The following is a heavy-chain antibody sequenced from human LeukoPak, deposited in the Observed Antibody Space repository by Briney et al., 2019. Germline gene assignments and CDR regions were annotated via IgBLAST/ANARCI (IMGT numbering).Heavy chain of an antibody. CDR2: ISGSGGST. J-gene: IGHJ6*03. CDR1: GFTFNNYA. Sequence: PGGSLRLSCAASGFTFNNYAMSCVRQAPGKGLEWVSAISGSGGSTYYADSVEGRFTISRDDSKNTLYLQMNSLRAEDTAVYYCAKGRSEYYYYYMDVWGKGTTVTVSS. V-gene: IGHV3-23*01. CDR3: AKGRSEYYYYYMDV.